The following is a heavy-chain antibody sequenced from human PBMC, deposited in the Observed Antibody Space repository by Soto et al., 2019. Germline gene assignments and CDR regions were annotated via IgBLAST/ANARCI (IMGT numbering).Heavy chain of an antibody. J-gene: IGHJ3*02. Sequence: EVQLVESGGGLVKPGGSLRLSCAASGFTFSSYSMNWVRQAPGKGLAWVSSISSSSSYIYYADSVKGRFTIYRDNVKNSLYLQLNSLRAEDTAVYYCAREPSVDAYCGGDCYSNDAFDIWGQWTMVTVSS. CDR2: ISSSSSYI. D-gene: IGHD2-21*02. CDR3: AREPSVDAYCGGDCYSNDAFDI. V-gene: IGHV3-21*01. CDR1: GFTFSSYS.